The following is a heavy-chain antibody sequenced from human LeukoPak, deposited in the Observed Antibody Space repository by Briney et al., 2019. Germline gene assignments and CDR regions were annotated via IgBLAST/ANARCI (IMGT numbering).Heavy chain of an antibody. V-gene: IGHV3-48*01. Sequence: GGSLRLSCAASGFTFSSYSMNWVRQAPGKGLEWVSYISSSSSTIYYADSVKGRFTISRDNSKNTLYLQMNSLRAEDTAVYYCAKVAPRDYYDSPFDYWGQGTLVTVSS. D-gene: IGHD3-22*01. CDR1: GFTFSSYS. CDR2: ISSSSSTI. CDR3: AKVAPRDYYDSPFDY. J-gene: IGHJ4*02.